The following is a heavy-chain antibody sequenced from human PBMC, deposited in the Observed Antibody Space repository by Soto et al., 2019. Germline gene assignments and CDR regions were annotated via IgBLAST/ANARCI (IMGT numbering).Heavy chain of an antibody. J-gene: IGHJ5*02. CDR1: GFTFSSHG. D-gene: IGHD3-3*01. CDR2: IWYDGSYK. Sequence: GSLRLSCAASGFTFSSHGIHWVRQAPGKGLEWVGAIWYDGSYKYYADSVKGRFTISRDNSKNTVDLQMNTLRAEDTAVYYCVRDRPYHDFVRAAAVRPPYSWFDPWGQGTLVTVSS. V-gene: IGHV3-33*01. CDR3: VRDRPYHDFVRAAAVRPPYSWFDP.